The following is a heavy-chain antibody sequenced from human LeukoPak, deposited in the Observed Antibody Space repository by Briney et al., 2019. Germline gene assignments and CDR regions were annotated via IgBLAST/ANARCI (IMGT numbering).Heavy chain of an antibody. J-gene: IGHJ3*02. D-gene: IGHD5-12*01. CDR3: ARCDTRSGSGFQCYAFDI. V-gene: IGHV3-48*03. Sequence: GGSLRLSCAASGFTFSSYEMNWVRQAPGKGLEWVSYISSSGSVRYYAESVRGRFTISRDNAKNSLYLQMNSLRAEDAAVCYCARCDTRSGSGFQCYAFDIWGQGTMVTVSS. CDR2: ISSSGSVR. CDR1: GFTFSSYE.